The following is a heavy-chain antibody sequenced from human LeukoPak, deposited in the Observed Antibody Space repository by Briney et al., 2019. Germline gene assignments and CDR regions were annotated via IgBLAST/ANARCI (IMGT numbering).Heavy chain of an antibody. Sequence: SQTLSLTCTVSGGSISSGSYYWSWIRQPAGKGLEWIGHIYTSGSTNYNPSLKSRVTISVDTSKNQFSLKLSSVTAADTAVYYCARGIRGAADYWGQGTLVTVSS. CDR2: IYTSGST. CDR3: ARGIRGAADY. D-gene: IGHD3-16*01. CDR1: GGSISSGSYY. V-gene: IGHV4-61*09. J-gene: IGHJ4*02.